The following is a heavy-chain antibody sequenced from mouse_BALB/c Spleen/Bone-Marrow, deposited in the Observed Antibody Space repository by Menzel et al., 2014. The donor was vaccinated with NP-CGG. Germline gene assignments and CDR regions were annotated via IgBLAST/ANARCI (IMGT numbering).Heavy chain of an antibody. CDR1: GYAISGYW. CDR2: IYPGDDDT. CDR3: AREDYGNSWFAY. D-gene: IGHD2-1*01. Sequence: QVHVKQSGAELVRPGSSVKISCEASGYAISGYWMNWVKQRPGQGLEWIGQIYPGDDDTIYNGKFKGKATLTADKSSNTAYMQLSSLTSEDSAVYLCAREDYGNSWFAYWGQGTLVTVSA. J-gene: IGHJ3*01. V-gene: IGHV1-80*01.